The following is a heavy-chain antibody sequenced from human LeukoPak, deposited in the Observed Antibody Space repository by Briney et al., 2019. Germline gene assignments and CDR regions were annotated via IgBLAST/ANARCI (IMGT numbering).Heavy chain of an antibody. D-gene: IGHD5-24*01. CDR2: LYTSGST. CDR1: GGSISSGSYY. J-gene: IGHJ4*02. Sequence: SETLSLTCTVSGGSISSGSYYWSWIRQPAGKGLEWIGRLYTSGSTNYNPSLKSRVTISVDTPKNQFSLKLSSVTAADTAVYYCAGEDGYNRNYWGQGTLVTVSS. CDR3: AGEDGYNRNY. V-gene: IGHV4-61*02.